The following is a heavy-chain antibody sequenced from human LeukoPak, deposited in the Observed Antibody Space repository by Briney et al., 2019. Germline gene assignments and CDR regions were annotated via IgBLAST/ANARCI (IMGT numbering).Heavy chain of an antibody. D-gene: IGHD7-27*01. CDR2: ISGSGGST. J-gene: IGHJ4*02. CDR3: ARESITGDRDFDY. Sequence: GSLRLSCAASGFTFSSYAMSWVRQAPGKGLEWVSAISGSGGSTYYADSVKGRFTISRDNAKNSLYLLMNSLRADDTAVYYCARESITGDRDFDYWGQGTLITVSS. CDR1: GFTFSSYA. V-gene: IGHV3-23*01.